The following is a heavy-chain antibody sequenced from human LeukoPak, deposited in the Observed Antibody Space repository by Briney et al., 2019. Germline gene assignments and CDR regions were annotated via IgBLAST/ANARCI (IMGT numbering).Heavy chain of an antibody. Sequence: ASVKVSCKASGYTFTSYGISWVRQAPGQGLEWMGWISAYNGNTNYAQKLQGRVTMTTDTSTSTAYMELRSLGSDDTAVYYCTSSGRASGVAERYDYWGQGTLVTVSS. CDR2: ISAYNGNT. D-gene: IGHD6-19*01. J-gene: IGHJ4*02. CDR1: GYTFTSYG. V-gene: IGHV1-18*01. CDR3: TSSGRASGVAERYDY.